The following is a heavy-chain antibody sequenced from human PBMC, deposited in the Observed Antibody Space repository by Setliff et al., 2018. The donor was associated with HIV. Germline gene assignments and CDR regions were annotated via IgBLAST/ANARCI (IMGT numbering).Heavy chain of an antibody. CDR2: IFYSGNT. CDR1: GGSLGSGYYY. D-gene: IGHD6-13*01. J-gene: IGHJ4*02. CDR3: AREGGRQQPLDY. V-gene: IGHV4-39*07. Sequence: PSETLSLTCSVSGGSLGSGYYYWDWIRQPPGKGLEWIGSIFYSGNTFYNSSLKRRVTISVDTSKNQFSLNLTSVTAADTAVYYCAREGGRQQPLDYWGQGRLVTVSS.